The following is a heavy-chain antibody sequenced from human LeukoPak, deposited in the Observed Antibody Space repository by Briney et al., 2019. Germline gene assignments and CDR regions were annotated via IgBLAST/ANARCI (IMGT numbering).Heavy chain of an antibody. CDR1: GFTFSSYS. CDR3: ARGGLGYCSGGSCYDY. D-gene: IGHD2-15*01. J-gene: IGHJ4*02. V-gene: IGHV3-21*01. Sequence: GGSLRLSCAASGFTFSSYSMNWVRQAPGKGLEWVSSISSSSSYIYYADSVKGRFTISRDNAKNSLYLQMNSLRAEDTAVYYCARGGLGYCSGGSCYDYWGQGTLVTVSS. CDR2: ISSSSSYI.